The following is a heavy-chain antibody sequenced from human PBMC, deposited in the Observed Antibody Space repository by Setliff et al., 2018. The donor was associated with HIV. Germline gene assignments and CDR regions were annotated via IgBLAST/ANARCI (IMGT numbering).Heavy chain of an antibody. Sequence: PGESLKISCKGSGYSFASYWIGWVRQMPGKGLEWMGIIYPGDSDTRYSPSFQGQVTSSADRSISTAFLQWSSLKASDSAMYYCARHRHTSAWYATRHYFYMDVWGGGTMVTVSS. J-gene: IGHJ6*03. CDR3: ARHRHTSAWYATRHYFYMDV. D-gene: IGHD6-19*01. CDR1: GYSFASYW. CDR2: IYPGDSDT. V-gene: IGHV5-51*01.